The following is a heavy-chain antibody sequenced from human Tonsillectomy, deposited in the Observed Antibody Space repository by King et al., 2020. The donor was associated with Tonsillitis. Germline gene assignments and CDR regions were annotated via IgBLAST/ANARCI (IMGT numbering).Heavy chain of an antibody. D-gene: IGHD3-16*01. CDR1: GFSLSTSGVG. Sequence: TLKESGPTLVKPTQTLTLTCTFSGFSLSTSGVGVGWIRQPPGKALEWLALIYWNDDKRYSPSLKRRLTITKDTSKNQVVFTMTNMDPVDTATYYCAHYLYVSDAFDVWGQGTMVTVSS. V-gene: IGHV2-5*01. CDR3: AHYLYVSDAFDV. J-gene: IGHJ3*01. CDR2: IYWNDDK.